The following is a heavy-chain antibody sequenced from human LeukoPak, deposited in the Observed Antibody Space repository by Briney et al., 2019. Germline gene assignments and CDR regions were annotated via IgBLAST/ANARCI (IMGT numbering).Heavy chain of an antibody. Sequence: GGSLRLSCAASGFPFSSYDMNWVRQGPGKGPEWVSTISANGVYTYYADSAKGRFTISRDSSENTLSLQMNSLGAEDTAIYYCTRKVSGDYWGQGALVTVSS. D-gene: IGHD5/OR15-5a*01. CDR3: TRKVSGDY. CDR1: GFPFSSYD. J-gene: IGHJ4*02. V-gene: IGHV3-23*01. CDR2: ISANGVYT.